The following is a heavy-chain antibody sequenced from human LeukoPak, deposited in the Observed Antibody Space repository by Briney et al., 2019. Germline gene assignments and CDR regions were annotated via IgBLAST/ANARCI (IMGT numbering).Heavy chain of an antibody. Sequence: SETLSLTCTVSGYSISSGYYWGWIRQPPGKGLEWIGSIYHSGSTYYNPSLKSRVTISVDTSKNQFSLKLSSVTAADTAVYYCARDVPNDYGDRGYYFDYWGQGTLVTVSS. J-gene: IGHJ4*02. D-gene: IGHD4-17*01. CDR1: GYSISSGYY. V-gene: IGHV4-38-2*02. CDR3: ARDVPNDYGDRGYYFDY. CDR2: IYHSGST.